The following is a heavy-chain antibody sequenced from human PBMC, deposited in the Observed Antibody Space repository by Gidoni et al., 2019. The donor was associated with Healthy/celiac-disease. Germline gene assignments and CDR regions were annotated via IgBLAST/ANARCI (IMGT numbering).Heavy chain of an antibody. J-gene: IGHJ3*02. V-gene: IGHV3-15*01. CDR2: IKSKTDGGTT. CDR3: TTFDCSSTSCYFLDAFDI. CDR1: GFTFSNAW. Sequence: EVQLVESGGGLVKPGGSLRLSCAASGFTFSNAWMSWVRQAPGKGLEWVGRIKSKTDGGTTDYAAPVKGRFTISRDDSKNTLYLQMNSLKTEDTAVYYCTTFDCSSTSCYFLDAFDIWGQGTMVTVSS. D-gene: IGHD2-2*01.